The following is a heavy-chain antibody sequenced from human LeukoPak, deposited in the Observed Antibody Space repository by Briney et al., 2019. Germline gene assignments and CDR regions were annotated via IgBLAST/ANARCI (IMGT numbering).Heavy chain of an antibody. J-gene: IGHJ4*02. Sequence: PGGSLRLSCAASGFTFSSQAMSWVRQAPGKGLEWVSTTSGSGGSTYYADSVKGRITISRDNSKNTLYLQMNSLRAGDTAVYYCTRRSYYYGSGWGQGTLVTVSS. CDR1: GFTFSSQA. V-gene: IGHV3-23*01. CDR3: TRRSYYYGSG. D-gene: IGHD3-10*01. CDR2: TSGSGGST.